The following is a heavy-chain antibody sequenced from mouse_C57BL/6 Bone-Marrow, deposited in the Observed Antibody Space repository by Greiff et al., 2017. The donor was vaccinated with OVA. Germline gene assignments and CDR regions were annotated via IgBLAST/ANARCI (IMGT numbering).Heavy chain of an antibody. CDR3: AIGYPSVY. CDR1: GYTFTSYW. D-gene: IGHD5-1-1*01. Sequence: VQLQQPGAELVKPGASVKLSCKASGYTFTSYWMHWVKQRPGQGLEWIGMIHPNSGSTNYNEKFKGKATLTVDKSSSTDYMQLSSLTSEDSAVYYYAIGYPSVYWGQGTTLTVSS. CDR2: IHPNSGST. J-gene: IGHJ2*01. V-gene: IGHV1-64*01.